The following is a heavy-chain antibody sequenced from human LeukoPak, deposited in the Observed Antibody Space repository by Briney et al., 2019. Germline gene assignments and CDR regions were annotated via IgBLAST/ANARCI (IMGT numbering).Heavy chain of an antibody. J-gene: IGHJ4*02. Sequence: PSETLSLTCTVSGGSISSYYWSWIRQPPGKGLEWIGYIYYSGSINYNPSLKSRVTISVDTSKNQFSLKLSSVTAADTAVYYCARSPITFGGVIVRPFDYWGQGTLVTVSS. V-gene: IGHV4-59*01. CDR2: IYYSGSI. CDR1: GGSISSYY. CDR3: ARSPITFGGVIVRPFDY. D-gene: IGHD3-16*02.